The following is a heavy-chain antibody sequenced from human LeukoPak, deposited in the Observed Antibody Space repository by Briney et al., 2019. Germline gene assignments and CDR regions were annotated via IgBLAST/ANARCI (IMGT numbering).Heavy chain of an antibody. CDR1: GFTFEDFG. D-gene: IGHD3-22*01. J-gene: IGHJ3*02. CDR2: ITWNSRKI. Sequence: GGSLRLSCEGSGFTFEDFGRHWVRQTPGKGPEWVSGITWNSRKIDYADSVKGRFTISRDNAKKSVYLQMNSLRPGDTAFYYCAKTNDGSGCLNDAEDIGGQGTKVTVSS. CDR3: AKTNDGSGCLNDAEDI. V-gene: IGHV3-9*01.